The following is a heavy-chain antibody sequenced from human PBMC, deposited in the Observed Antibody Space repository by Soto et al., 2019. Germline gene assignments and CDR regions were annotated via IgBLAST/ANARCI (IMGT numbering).Heavy chain of an antibody. CDR2: ISGSGGST. Sequence: GGSLRLSCAASGFTFSSYAMSWVRQAPGKGLEWVSAISGSGGSTYYADPVKGRFTIPRDNSKNTLYLQMNSLRAEDTAVYYCAKNRYGKYYDFWSFDYWGQGTLVTVSS. CDR1: GFTFSSYA. J-gene: IGHJ4*02. V-gene: IGHV3-23*01. D-gene: IGHD3-3*01. CDR3: AKNRYGKYYDFWSFDY.